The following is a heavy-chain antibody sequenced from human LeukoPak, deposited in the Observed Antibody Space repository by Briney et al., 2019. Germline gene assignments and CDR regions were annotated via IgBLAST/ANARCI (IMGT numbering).Heavy chain of an antibody. Sequence: ASVKVSCKASGYTFTSYGISWVRQAPGQGLEWMEWISAYNGNTNYAQKLQGRVTMTTDTSTSTAYMELRSLRSDDTAVYYCASGYSSSWYYYYMDVWGKGTTVTVSS. V-gene: IGHV1-18*01. CDR3: ASGYSSSWYYYYMDV. D-gene: IGHD6-13*01. J-gene: IGHJ6*03. CDR1: GYTFTSYG. CDR2: ISAYNGNT.